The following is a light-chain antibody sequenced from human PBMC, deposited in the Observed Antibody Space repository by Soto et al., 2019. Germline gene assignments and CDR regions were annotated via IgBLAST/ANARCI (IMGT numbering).Light chain of an antibody. CDR3: QQYTTYSRT. CDR1: QSISSW. V-gene: IGKV1-5*03. Sequence: DMQMTQSPSTLSASVGDRVTITCRASQSISSWLAWYQQRPGKPPNLLIYKASTLASGVPSRFSGSGSGTEFTLTISSLQPDDFATYYCQQYTTYSRTFGQGTKV. CDR2: KAS. J-gene: IGKJ1*01.